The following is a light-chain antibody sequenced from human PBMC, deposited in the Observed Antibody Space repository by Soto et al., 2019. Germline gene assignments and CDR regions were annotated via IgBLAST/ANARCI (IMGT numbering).Light chain of an antibody. J-gene: IGLJ3*02. CDR2: EVN. V-gene: IGLV2-8*01. CDR3: SSSAGIYHYLV. Sequence: QSVLTQPPSASGSPGQSVTISYTGTSSDIGGYNSVSWYQQHPGKAPRLMIYEVNKRPSGVPDRFSGSKSGYTASLTVSGLQTEDEAFYYCSSSAGIYHYLVFGGGTKLTVL. CDR1: SSDIGGYNS.